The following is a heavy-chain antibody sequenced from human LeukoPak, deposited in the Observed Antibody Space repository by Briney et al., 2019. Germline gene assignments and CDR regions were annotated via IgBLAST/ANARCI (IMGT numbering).Heavy chain of an antibody. V-gene: IGHV4-34*01. CDR2: IYTSGST. CDR1: GGSFSSYY. Sequence: SETLSLTCAVYGGSFSSYYWSWIRQPAGKGLEWIGEIYTSGSTNYNPSLKSRVTISVDTSKNQFSLKLSSVTAADTAVYYCARGVGGYNYHFDYWGQGTLVTVSS. D-gene: IGHD5-24*01. CDR3: ARGVGGYNYHFDY. J-gene: IGHJ4*02.